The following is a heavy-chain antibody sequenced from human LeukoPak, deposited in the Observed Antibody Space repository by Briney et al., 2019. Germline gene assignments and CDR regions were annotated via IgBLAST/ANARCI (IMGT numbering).Heavy chain of an antibody. CDR1: GFTFSSYA. CDR2: IYSGGST. J-gene: IGHJ4*02. D-gene: IGHD6-6*01. Sequence: GSLRLSCAASGFTFSSYAMSWVRQAPGKGLEWVSVIYSGGSTYYADSVKGRFTISRDNSKNTLYLQMNSLRAEDTAVYYCAREDVAARPVGYWGQGTLVTVSS. CDR3: AREDVAARPVGY. V-gene: IGHV3-53*01.